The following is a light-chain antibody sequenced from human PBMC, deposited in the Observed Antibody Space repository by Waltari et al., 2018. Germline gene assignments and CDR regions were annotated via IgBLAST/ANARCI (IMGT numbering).Light chain of an antibody. Sequence: IQLTQSPSSLSASVGDRVTITCRASQGISNHLAWYQHKPGTAPNLLIYAASTLQSGVPSSSSGSGSGTDFTLTISSLQPEDFASYYCQQLNSYQWTFGQGTKVEIK. CDR1: QGISNH. CDR2: AAS. V-gene: IGKV1-9*01. J-gene: IGKJ1*01. CDR3: QQLNSYQWT.